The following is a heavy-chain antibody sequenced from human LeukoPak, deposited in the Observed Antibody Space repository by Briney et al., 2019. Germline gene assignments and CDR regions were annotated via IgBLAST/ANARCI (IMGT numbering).Heavy chain of an antibody. CDR2: MNPNGGNT. J-gene: IGHJ6*02. V-gene: IGHV1-8*01. D-gene: IGHD3-10*01. CDR3: ARGSGLSDYYYYYGMDV. Sequence: ASVKVSCKASGYTFTSYDINWVRQATGQGLEWMGWMNPNGGNTGYAQKFQGRVTMTRNTSISTAYMELSSLRSEDTAVYYCARGSGLSDYYYYYGMDVWGQGTTVTVSS. CDR1: GYTFTSYD.